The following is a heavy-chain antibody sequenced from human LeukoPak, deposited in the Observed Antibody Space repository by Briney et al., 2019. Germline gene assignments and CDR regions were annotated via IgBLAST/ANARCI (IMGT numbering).Heavy chain of an antibody. J-gene: IGHJ5*01. CDR1: GYTFTSYD. D-gene: IGHD1-26*01. V-gene: IGHV7-4-1*02. CDR2: INTNSGNP. CDR3: ARVPFVVVGVTGNWFDS. Sequence: ASVKVSCKASGYTFTSYDINWVRQATGQGFEWMGWINTNSGNPTYAQCFTGRFVFSLDTSVSTPYLQISRLKAEDTAVYYCARVPFVVVGVTGNWFDSWGQGTLVTVSS.